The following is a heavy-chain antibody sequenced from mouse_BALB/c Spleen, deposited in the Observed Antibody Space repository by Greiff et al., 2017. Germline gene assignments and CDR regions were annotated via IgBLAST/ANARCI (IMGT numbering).Heavy chain of an antibody. CDR1: GFTFSSFG. CDR3: ARGYYGIYAMDY. CDR2: ISSGSSTI. V-gene: IGHV5-17*02. J-gene: IGHJ4*01. Sequence: EVQGVESGGGLVQPGGSRKLSCAASGFTFSSFGMHWVRQAPEKGLEWVAYISSGSSTIYYADTVKGRFTISRDNPKNTLFLQMTSLRSEDTAMYYCARGYYGIYAMDYWGQGTSVTVSA. D-gene: IGHD1-2*01.